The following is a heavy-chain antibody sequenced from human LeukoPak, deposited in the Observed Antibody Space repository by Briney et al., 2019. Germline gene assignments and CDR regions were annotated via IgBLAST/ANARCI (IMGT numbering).Heavy chain of an antibody. Sequence: SETLSLNCSVYTGSISSYYWSWIRPPQGKGLEWIGYTSYSETNDSHPSLKRGTIITNTTSNNHFSLQLSPWTAANAAVYCCARRDTSTGVEPWGQGNLVTVSS. J-gene: IGHJ5*02. CDR2: TSYSETN. CDR3: ARRDTSTGVEP. V-gene: IGHV4-59*08. CDR1: TGSISSYY. D-gene: IGHD2-2*01.